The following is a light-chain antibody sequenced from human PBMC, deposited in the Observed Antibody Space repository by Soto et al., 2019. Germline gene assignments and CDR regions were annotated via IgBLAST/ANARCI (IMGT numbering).Light chain of an antibody. Sequence: DIVVTQSPDSLAVSLGERATINCKSSQNILYRYNTKNYLAWYQHKPGQPPKMLIYWASTRVSGVPDRFSGSGSGTDFTLTISGLQAEDVAFYYCQQYYSNPSFGQGTKVEVK. J-gene: IGKJ1*01. CDR3: QQYYSNPS. V-gene: IGKV4-1*01. CDR1: QNILYRYNTKNY. CDR2: WAS.